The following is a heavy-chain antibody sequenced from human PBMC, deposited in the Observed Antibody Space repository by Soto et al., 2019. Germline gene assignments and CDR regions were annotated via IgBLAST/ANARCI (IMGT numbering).Heavy chain of an antibody. D-gene: IGHD3-22*01. Sequence: EVQLVESGGGLVKPGGSLRLSCAASGFTFSNAWMSWVRQAPGKGLEWVGRIKSKTDGGTTDYAAPVKGRFTISRDDSKNTLYLQMNSLKTEDTAVYYCTSDFYYDSSGYYRSIDYWGQGTLVTVSS. V-gene: IGHV3-15*01. CDR1: GFTFSNAW. CDR3: TSDFYYDSSGYYRSIDY. J-gene: IGHJ4*02. CDR2: IKSKTDGGTT.